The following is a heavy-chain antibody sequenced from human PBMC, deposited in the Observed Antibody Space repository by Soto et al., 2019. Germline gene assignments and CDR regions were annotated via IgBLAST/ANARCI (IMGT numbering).Heavy chain of an antibody. D-gene: IGHD3-10*01. CDR2: IYYDGST. CDR1: GGSITTSSYN. J-gene: IGHJ3*01. Sequence: SETLSLTCSVSGGSITTSSYNWDWIRQPPGKGLEWVGTIYYDGSTSYNPSLKSQVTISVDTSKNHFALKVNSVTAADTAVYYCARFYGNAFDVWGRGTVVTVSS. CDR3: ARFYGNAFDV. V-gene: IGHV4-39*02.